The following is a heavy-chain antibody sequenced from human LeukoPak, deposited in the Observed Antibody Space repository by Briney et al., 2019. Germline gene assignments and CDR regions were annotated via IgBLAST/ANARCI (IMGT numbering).Heavy chain of an antibody. Sequence: SETLSLTCAVYGGSFSGYYWSWIRQPPGKGLEWIGEINHSGSTNYNPSLKSRANISVDTSKNQFSLKLSSVTAADTAVYYCARDSELELIGWFDPWGQGTLVTVSS. CDR3: ARDSELELIGWFDP. J-gene: IGHJ5*02. CDR2: INHSGST. V-gene: IGHV4-34*01. CDR1: GGSFSGYY. D-gene: IGHD1-7*01.